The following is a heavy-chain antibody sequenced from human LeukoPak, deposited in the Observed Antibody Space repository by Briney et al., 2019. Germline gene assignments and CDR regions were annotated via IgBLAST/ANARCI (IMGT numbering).Heavy chain of an antibody. CDR3: ARDPYSGSYGDYYYYYMDV. Sequence: GGSLRLSCAASGFTFSTYEMNWVRQAPGKGLEWVSYISSSGSTIYYADSVKGRFTISRDNAKNSLYLQMNSLRDEDTAVYYCARDPYSGSYGDYYYYYMDVWGKGTTVTISS. V-gene: IGHV3-48*03. J-gene: IGHJ6*03. CDR1: GFTFSTYE. CDR2: ISSSGSTI. D-gene: IGHD1-26*01.